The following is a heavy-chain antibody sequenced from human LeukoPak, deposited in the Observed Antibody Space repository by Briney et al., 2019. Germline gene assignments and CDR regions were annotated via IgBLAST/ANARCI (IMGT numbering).Heavy chain of an antibody. CDR3: ARDQDSYYYDSSVFDAFDI. CDR1: GFTFSSYS. Sequence: PGGSLRLSCAASGFTFSSYSMNWVRQAPGKGLEWVSSISSSSSYIYYADSVKGRFTISRDNAKNSLYLQMNSLRAEDTAVYYCARDQDSYYYDSSVFDAFDIWGQGTMVTVSS. V-gene: IGHV3-21*01. CDR2: ISSSSSYI. D-gene: IGHD3-22*01. J-gene: IGHJ3*02.